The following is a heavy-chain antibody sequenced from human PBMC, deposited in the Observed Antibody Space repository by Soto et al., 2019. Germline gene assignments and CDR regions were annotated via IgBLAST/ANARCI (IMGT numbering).Heavy chain of an antibody. V-gene: IGHV1-8*01. Sequence: EASVKVSCKASGYTFTSYDINWVRQATGQGLEWMGWMNPNSGNTGYAQKFQGRVTMTRNTSISTAYMELSSLRSEDTAVYYCARGITGTSLEYYYYYMDVWGKGTTVTVSS. D-gene: IGHD1-7*01. CDR1: GYTFTSYD. CDR2: MNPNSGNT. CDR3: ARGITGTSLEYYYYYMDV. J-gene: IGHJ6*03.